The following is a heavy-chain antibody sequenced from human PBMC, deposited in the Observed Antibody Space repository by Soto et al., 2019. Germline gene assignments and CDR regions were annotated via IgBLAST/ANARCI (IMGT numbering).Heavy chain of an antibody. CDR2: INPNSGGT. D-gene: IGHD6-19*01. CDR1: GYTFTGYY. V-gene: IGHV1-2*02. Sequence: ASVKVSCKASGYTFTGYYMHWVRQAPGQGLEWMGWINPNSGGTNYAQKFQGRVTMTRDTSISTAYVELSRLRSDDTAVYYCARVHSSGWYMLDYWGQGTLVTVSS. J-gene: IGHJ4*02. CDR3: ARVHSSGWYMLDY.